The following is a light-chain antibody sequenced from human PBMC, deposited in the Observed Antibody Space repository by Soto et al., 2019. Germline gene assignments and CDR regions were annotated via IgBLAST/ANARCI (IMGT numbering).Light chain of an antibody. V-gene: IGLV2-23*02. CDR2: EVS. Sequence: QSALTQPASVSGSPGQSITISCTGTSSDVGGFTYVSWYQQYPGKAPKLMIYEVSNRPSGVSNRFSGSKSGNTASLTISGLQAEDEADYYCCSYAGSSTLVFGGGTKLTVL. J-gene: IGLJ2*01. CDR1: SSDVGGFTY. CDR3: CSYAGSSTLV.